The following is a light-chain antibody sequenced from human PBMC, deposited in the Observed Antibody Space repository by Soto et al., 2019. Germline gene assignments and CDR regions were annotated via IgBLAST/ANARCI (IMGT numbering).Light chain of an antibody. CDR1: QSVTTN. CDR2: GAS. CDR3: QQYNNWPRT. Sequence: EIVMTQSPVNLYVSPGGRATLSCRASQSVTTNLAWYQQKRGQAPRLLIYGASTRATDIPARFSGSGSGPEFTLTISSLQSEDCAVYYCQQYNNWPRTFGQGTTVEI. V-gene: IGKV3-15*01. J-gene: IGKJ1*01.